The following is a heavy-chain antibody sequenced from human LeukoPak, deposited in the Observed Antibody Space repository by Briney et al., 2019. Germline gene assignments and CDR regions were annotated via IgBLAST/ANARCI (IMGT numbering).Heavy chain of an antibody. CDR3: AREVCIGGSCSVFDY. V-gene: IGHV3-74*01. CDR1: GFTFSSYW. D-gene: IGHD2-15*01. CDR2: INSDGSSR. Sequence: PGGSLRLSCAASGFTFSSYWMHWVRQAPGKGLVWVSRINSDGSSRTYADSVKGRFTISRDNAKNTLSLQMNSLGTEDTAVYYCAREVCIGGSCSVFDYWGQGTLVTVSS. J-gene: IGHJ4*02.